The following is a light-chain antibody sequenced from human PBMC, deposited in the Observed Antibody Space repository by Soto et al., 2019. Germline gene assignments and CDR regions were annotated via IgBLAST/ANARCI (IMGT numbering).Light chain of an antibody. Sequence: DIQLTQSPSTLSASVGDRVTITCRASQNINIWLAWYQQKPGKAPKLLIFDASSLESGVPSRFSGSGSGTEFTLTISSLQPDDFATYYCQQYQSDTWTFGQGTKVDIK. CDR1: QNINIW. CDR3: QQYQSDTWT. J-gene: IGKJ1*01. V-gene: IGKV1-5*01. CDR2: DAS.